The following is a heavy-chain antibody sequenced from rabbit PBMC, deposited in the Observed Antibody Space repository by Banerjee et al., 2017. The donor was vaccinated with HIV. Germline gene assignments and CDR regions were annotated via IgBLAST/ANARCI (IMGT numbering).Heavy chain of an antibody. CDR3: ASAYSDIYFNL. J-gene: IGHJ4*01. D-gene: IGHD6-1*01. V-gene: IGHV1S45*01. CDR1: GVSFSFNNY. Sequence: QEKLVESGGGLVQPEGSLTLTCTASGVSFSFNNYMCWVRQAPGKGLEWIGCIDVGSSDFTYFAAWAKGRFTISKTSSTTVTLQMTSLTAADTATYFCASAYSDIYFNLWGPGTLVTVS. CDR2: IDVGSSDFT.